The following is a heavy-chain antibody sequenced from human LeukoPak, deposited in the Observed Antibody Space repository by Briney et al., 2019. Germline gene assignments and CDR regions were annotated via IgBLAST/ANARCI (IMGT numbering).Heavy chain of an antibody. Sequence: GGSLRLSCAASGFTFSNAWMSWVRQAPGKGLEWVGRIKSKTDGGTTDYAAPVKGRFTISRDDSKNTLYLQMNSLKTEDTAVYYCTTDGLLWFGELLPEQDAFDIWGQGTMVTVSS. CDR3: TTDGLLWFGELLPEQDAFDI. CDR1: GFTFSNAW. V-gene: IGHV3-15*01. J-gene: IGHJ3*02. CDR2: IKSKTDGGTT. D-gene: IGHD3-10*01.